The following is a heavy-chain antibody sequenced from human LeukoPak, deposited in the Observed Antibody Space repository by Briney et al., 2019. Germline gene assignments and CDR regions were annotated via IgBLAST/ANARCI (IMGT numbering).Heavy chain of an antibody. D-gene: IGHD3-22*01. CDR1: GFTFSSYG. J-gene: IGHJ4*02. CDR3: AKDIGYYDSSGYPLDY. Sequence: GRSLRLSCAASGFTFSSYGMHWVRQAPGKGLEWVAVIWYDGSNKYYADSVKGRFTISRDNSKNTLYLQMNSLRAEDTALYYCAKDIGYYDSSGYPLDYWGQGTLVTVSS. CDR2: IWYDGSNK. V-gene: IGHV3-33*06.